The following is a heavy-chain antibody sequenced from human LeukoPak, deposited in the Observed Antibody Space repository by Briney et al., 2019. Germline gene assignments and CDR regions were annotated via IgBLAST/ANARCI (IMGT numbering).Heavy chain of an antibody. CDR3: AKDLGFCTSTTSCPFYYYYGMDV. D-gene: IGHD2-2*01. J-gene: IGHJ6*02. CDR1: GFTFSSYG. CDR2: ISYDGSNK. Sequence: GGSLRLSCAASGFTFSSYGMHWVRQAPGKGLEWVAVISYDGSNKYYADSVKGRFTISRDNSKNTLYLQMNSLSAEDTAVYYCAKDLGFCTSTTSCPFYYYYGMDVWGQGTTVTVSS. V-gene: IGHV3-30*18.